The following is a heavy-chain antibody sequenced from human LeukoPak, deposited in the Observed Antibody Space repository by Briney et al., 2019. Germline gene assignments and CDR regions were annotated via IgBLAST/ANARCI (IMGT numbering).Heavy chain of an antibody. V-gene: IGHV1-2*02. D-gene: IGHD3-10*01. J-gene: IGHJ4*02. CDR3: ARDSTMVRGVVTLISDY. CDR1: GYTFTDYY. CDR2: INPNSGGT. Sequence: ASVKVSCKTSGYTFTDYYIHWVRQAPAQGLEWVGWINPNSGGTNSAQNFQGRVTMTRDTSISTAYMELSRLTSDDTAVYYCARDSTMVRGVVTLISDYWGQGTLVTVSS.